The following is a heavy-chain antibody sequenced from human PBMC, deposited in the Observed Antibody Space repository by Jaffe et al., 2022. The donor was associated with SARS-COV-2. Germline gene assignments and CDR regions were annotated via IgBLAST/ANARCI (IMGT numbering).Heavy chain of an antibody. Sequence: EVQLLESGGGLVQPGGSLRLSCAASGFTFSSYAMSWVRQAPGKGLEWVSAISGSGGSTYYADSVKGRFTISRDNSKNTLYLQMNSLRAEDTAVYYCAKDSPTWIPRRGGVYDYWGQGTLVTVSS. D-gene: IGHD5-18*01. V-gene: IGHV3-23*01. CDR2: ISGSGGST. CDR3: AKDSPTWIPRRGGVYDY. J-gene: IGHJ4*02. CDR1: GFTFSSYA.